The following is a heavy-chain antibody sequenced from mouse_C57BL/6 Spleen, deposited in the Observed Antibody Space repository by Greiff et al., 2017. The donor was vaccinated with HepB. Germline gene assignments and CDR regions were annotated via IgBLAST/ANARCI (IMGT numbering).Heavy chain of an antibody. V-gene: IGHV1-15*01. CDR3: TRWGLRRIGYAMDY. J-gene: IGHJ4*01. CDR2: IDPETGGT. D-gene: IGHD2-4*01. CDR1: GYTFTDYE. Sequence: VQLQQSGAELVRPGASVTLSCKASGYTFTDYEMHWVKQTPVHGLEWIGAIDPETGGTAYNQKFKGKAILTADKSSSTAYMELRSLTSEDSAVYYCTRWGLRRIGYAMDYWGQGTSVTVSS.